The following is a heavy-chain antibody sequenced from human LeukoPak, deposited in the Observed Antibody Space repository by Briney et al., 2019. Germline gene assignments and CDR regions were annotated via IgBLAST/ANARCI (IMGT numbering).Heavy chain of an antibody. CDR3: ARVLHGSGSLYYYYYYMDV. CDR2: IYYRGST. CDR1: GGSISSYY. D-gene: IGHD3-10*01. Sequence: SETLSLTCTVSGGSISSYYWSWIRQPPGKGLEWIGYIYYRGSTKYNPSLKSRVTISVDKSKNQFSLKLSSVTAADTAVYYCARVLHGSGSLYYYYYYMDVRGKGTTVTISS. J-gene: IGHJ6*03. V-gene: IGHV4-59*01.